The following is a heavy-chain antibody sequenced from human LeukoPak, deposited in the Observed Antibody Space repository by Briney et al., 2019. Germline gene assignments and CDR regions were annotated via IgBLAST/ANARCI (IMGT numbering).Heavy chain of an antibody. CDR1: GLTFSTYG. D-gene: IGHD1-7*01. V-gene: IGHV3-23*01. CDR3: AKGGRNYVPNNFDY. CDR2: ITGSGGRT. Sequence: PGGSLTLSCAPSGLTFSTYGMSWVRQAPGKGLEWVSAITGSGGRTYYADSVKGRYTLSRDNPKDTLSLQMNRLRADDPAVYFWAKGGRNYVPNNFDYWGQGTMVAVAS. J-gene: IGHJ4*02.